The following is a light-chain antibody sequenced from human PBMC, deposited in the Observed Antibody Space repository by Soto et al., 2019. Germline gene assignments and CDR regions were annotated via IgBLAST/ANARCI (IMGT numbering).Light chain of an antibody. J-gene: IGKJ1*01. CDR1: QSVSDS. CDR2: KAS. Sequence: DIQMTQSPSSLSASVGDRVTITCRANQSVSDSLNWYQQKPGKAPKLLIYKASTLKSGVPSRFSGSGSGTEFTLTISSLQPDDFATYYCQHYNSYSEAFGQGTKVDIK. V-gene: IGKV1-5*03. CDR3: QHYNSYSEA.